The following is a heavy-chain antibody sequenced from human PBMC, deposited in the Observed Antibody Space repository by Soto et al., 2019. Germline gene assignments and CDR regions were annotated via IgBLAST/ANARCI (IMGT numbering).Heavy chain of an antibody. J-gene: IGHJ5*02. V-gene: IGHV3-15*07. CDR1: GFTFNNAW. CDR3: TTRGGFVSGYPP. Sequence: EVQLVESGGGLVKPGGSLRLSCAASGFTFNNAWMNWVRQAPGKGLEWVGRIKSITDGGTTDYAAPVKGRFTISRDDSKNTLFLQINSLKTEDTAVYYCTTRGGFVSGYPPWGQGTLVTVSS. D-gene: IGHD3-22*01. CDR2: IKSITDGGTT.